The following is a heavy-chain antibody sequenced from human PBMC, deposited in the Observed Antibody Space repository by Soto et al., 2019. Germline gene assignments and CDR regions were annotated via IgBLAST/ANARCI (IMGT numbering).Heavy chain of an antibody. CDR2: ISPQSGVT. D-gene: IGHD2-21*01. CDR1: GYTFTGYY. CDR3: TLIGYDYYYGMDV. J-gene: IGHJ6*02. V-gene: IGHV1-2*02. Sequence: ASVKFSCKASGYTFTGYYLHWVRQAPGQGLEWMAWISPQSGVTNYAQKFQGRVTVTRDTSISTAYLELSRLRSDDTAVYYCTLIGYDYYYGMDVWGQGTTVTVSS.